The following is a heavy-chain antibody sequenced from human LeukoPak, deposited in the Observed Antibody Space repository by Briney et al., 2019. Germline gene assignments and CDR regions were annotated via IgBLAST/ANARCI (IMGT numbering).Heavy chain of an antibody. V-gene: IGHV7-4-1*02. Sequence: GASVKVSCKASGYTFTSYYMHWVRQAPGQRLEWMGWINTDTGKPTYAQGFTRRFVFSLDTSVSTAYLQISSLQAEDTAVYYCARGKYYDSWSGHRYYYMDVWGKGTTVTVSS. D-gene: IGHD3-3*01. J-gene: IGHJ6*03. CDR3: ARGKYYDSWSGHRYYYMDV. CDR1: GYTFTSYY. CDR2: INTDTGKP.